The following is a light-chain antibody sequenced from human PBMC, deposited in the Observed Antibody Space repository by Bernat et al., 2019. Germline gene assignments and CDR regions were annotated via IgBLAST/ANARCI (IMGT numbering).Light chain of an antibody. CDR1: QSIGSS. CDR2: YAS. J-gene: IGKJ4*01. Sequence: VTLKEKVTITCQASQSIGSSLHWYQQKPDQSPKLLIKYASQSISGVPSRFSGSGSGTDFTLTINRLEAEDAATYYCQQSSSFPLTFGGGTKVELK. V-gene: IGKV6-21*02. CDR3: QQSSSFPLT.